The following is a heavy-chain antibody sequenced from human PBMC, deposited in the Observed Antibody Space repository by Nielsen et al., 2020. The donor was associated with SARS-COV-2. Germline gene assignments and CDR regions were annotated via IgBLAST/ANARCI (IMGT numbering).Heavy chain of an antibody. D-gene: IGHD1/OR15-1a*01. CDR1: GYTFTNYG. Sequence: ASVKVSCKASGYTFTNYGISWVRQAPGQGLEWMGWISGYNGDTNYAQKFQGRVTMTTDTSTSTAYMELRSLRSDDTAVYFCAADLQTTMAHWYFDLWGRGTLVTVSS. CDR2: ISGYNGDT. J-gene: IGHJ2*01. V-gene: IGHV1-18*04. CDR3: AADLQTTMAHWYFDL.